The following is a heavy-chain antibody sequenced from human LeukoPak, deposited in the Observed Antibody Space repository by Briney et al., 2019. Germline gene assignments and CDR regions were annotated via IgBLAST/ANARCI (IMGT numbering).Heavy chain of an antibody. D-gene: IGHD6-13*01. Sequence: GGSLRLSCAASGFTFGNYWMHWVRQTPGKGLVWVSRINSDGSSRNYADSVKGRFTISRDNAKNTLYLQMNSLRAEDTAVYYCASASSHRIAAGGDYWGQGTLVTVSS. V-gene: IGHV3-74*01. J-gene: IGHJ4*02. CDR2: INSDGSSR. CDR1: GFTFGNYW. CDR3: ASASSHRIAAGGDY.